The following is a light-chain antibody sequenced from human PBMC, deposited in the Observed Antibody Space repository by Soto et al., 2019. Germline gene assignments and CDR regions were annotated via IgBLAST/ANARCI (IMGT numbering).Light chain of an antibody. CDR1: SSDVGSHNL. CDR3: WSYAGADTWV. Sequence: QSVLTQPASVSGSPGQSITISCTGTSSDVGSHNLVSWYRQYPGKAPKLMIYDGSERPSGVSNRFSASKSGNTASLTISGLQAEDEADYYCWSYAGADTWVFGGGTKVTVL. V-gene: IGLV2-23*01. CDR2: DGS. J-gene: IGLJ3*02.